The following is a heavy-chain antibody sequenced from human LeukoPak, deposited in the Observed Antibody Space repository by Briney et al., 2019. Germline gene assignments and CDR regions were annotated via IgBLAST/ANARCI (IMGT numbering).Heavy chain of an antibody. V-gene: IGHV3-7*01. CDR2: IKHDGSVQ. CDR3: ARIGYCSGGSCPIFDY. CDR1: GFTFSSYW. Sequence: GGSLRLSCAASGFTFSSYWMSWVRQAPGKGLEWVANIKHDGSVQYCVDSVKGRITISRDNAKNSLYLQMNSLRAEDTAVYYCARIGYCSGGSCPIFDYWGQGTLVTVSS. D-gene: IGHD2-15*01. J-gene: IGHJ4*02.